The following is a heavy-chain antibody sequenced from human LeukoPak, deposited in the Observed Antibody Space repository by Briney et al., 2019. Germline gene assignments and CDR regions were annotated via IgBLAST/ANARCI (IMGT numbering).Heavy chain of an antibody. V-gene: IGHV3-23*01. CDR1: GFTFSSYA. J-gene: IGHJ4*02. D-gene: IGHD2-15*01. Sequence: GGSLRLSCAASGFTFSSYAMAWVRQAPGKGLEWVSTVSGSSGTTYYADSVKGRFTISRDNSQNTLYLQMNSLRSEDGALSYCAKGSGGSCYSSSDYWGQGTLVTVSS. CDR3: AKGSGGSCYSSSDY. CDR2: VSGSSGTT.